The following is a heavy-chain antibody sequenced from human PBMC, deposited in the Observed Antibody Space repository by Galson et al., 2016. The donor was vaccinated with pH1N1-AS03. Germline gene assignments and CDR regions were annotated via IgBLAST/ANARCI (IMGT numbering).Heavy chain of an antibody. CDR3: ARHAQDYLWGSYRYYDY. D-gene: IGHD3-16*02. CDR1: GGSITSSSSY. V-gene: IGHV4-39*01. Sequence: LSLTCTVSGGSITSSSSYWGWIRQPPGKGLEWIGSIHYRGTTYYNTSLKSRNPLSVYTSKNQFSLRLSSLTAADTAVYYCARHAQDYLWGSYRYYDYWGQGPLVT. J-gene: IGHJ4*02. CDR2: IHYRGTT.